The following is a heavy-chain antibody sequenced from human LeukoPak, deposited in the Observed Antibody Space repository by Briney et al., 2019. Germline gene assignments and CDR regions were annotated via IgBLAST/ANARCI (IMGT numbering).Heavy chain of an antibody. V-gene: IGHV1-8*03. CDR1: GYTFTSYD. J-gene: IGHJ4*02. CDR2: MNPNSGDT. Sequence: ASVKVSCKASGYTFTSYDINWVRQATGQGLEWMGWMNPNSGDTAYAHKFQGRVTITRNTSISTAYMELSSLRSEDTALYYCAKDMMGWAAAGDFDYWGQGTLVTVSS. D-gene: IGHD6-13*01. CDR3: AKDMMGWAAAGDFDY.